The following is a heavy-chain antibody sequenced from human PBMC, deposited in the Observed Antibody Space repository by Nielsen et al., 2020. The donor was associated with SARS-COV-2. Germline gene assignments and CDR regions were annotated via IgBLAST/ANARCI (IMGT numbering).Heavy chain of an antibody. D-gene: IGHD6-19*01. V-gene: IGHV3-21*01. J-gene: IGHJ4*02. CDR1: GFSFSDYA. Sequence: GESLKISCAASGFSFSDYAMNWVRQAPGKGLEWVSSISSTGSYIYYANSVKGRFTVSRDNAKNSLYLQMNSLRADDTAVYYCATVYSSGWPTDCWGQGILVTVSS. CDR2: ISSTGSYI. CDR3: ATVYSSGWPTDC.